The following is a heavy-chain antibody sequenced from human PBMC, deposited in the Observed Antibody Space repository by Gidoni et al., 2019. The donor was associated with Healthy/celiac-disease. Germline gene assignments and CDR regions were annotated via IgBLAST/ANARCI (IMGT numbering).Heavy chain of an antibody. V-gene: IGHV1-69*01. CDR2: SIPIFGTA. Sequence: QVQLVQSGAEVKKPGSSVKVSCKASGGTFRSYAISWVRQAPGQGLEWMGGSIPIFGTANYAQKFQGRVTITADESTSTAYMELSSLRSEDTAVYYCEGHTPSRVARGMDVWGQGTTVTVSS. J-gene: IGHJ6*02. CDR1: GGTFRSYA. CDR3: EGHTPSRVARGMDV. D-gene: IGHD3-3*01.